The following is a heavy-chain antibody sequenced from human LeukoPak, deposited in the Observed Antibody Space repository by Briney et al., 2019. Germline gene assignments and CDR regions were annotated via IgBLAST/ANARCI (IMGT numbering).Heavy chain of an antibody. V-gene: IGHV1-69*04. CDR1: GGTFSSYA. Sequence: SVKVSCKASGGTFSSYAISWVRQAPGQGLEWMGRIIPILGIANYAQKFQGRVTITADKSTSTAYMELSSLRSEDTAVYYCARVMAPRALLVINWGQGTLVTVSS. CDR3: ARVMAPRALLVIN. D-gene: IGHD3-9*01. CDR2: IIPILGIA. J-gene: IGHJ4*02.